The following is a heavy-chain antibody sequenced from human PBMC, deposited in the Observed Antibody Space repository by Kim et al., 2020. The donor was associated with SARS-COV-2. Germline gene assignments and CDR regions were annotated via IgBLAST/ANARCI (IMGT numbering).Heavy chain of an antibody. D-gene: IGHD6-19*01. J-gene: IGHJ4*02. V-gene: IGHV4-39*01. CDR2: ISYSGNT. CDR3: AVSSGCWQGLDY. CDR1: GASISTTNDY. Sequence: SETLSLTCTVSGASISTTNDYWSWVHQSTGLELVWVVTISYSGNTYSNPSLKTRITISVDTSNYQFSLRLNTVTAADTALYYCAVSSGCWQGLDYWGQGTLVTVSS.